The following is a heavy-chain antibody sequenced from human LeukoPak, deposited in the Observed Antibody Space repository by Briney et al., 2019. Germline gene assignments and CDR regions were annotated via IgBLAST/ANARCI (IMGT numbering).Heavy chain of an antibody. V-gene: IGHV3-30-3*01. J-gene: IGHJ4*02. CDR2: ISYDGSNK. CDR3: ARDTYYYDSSGAYDY. CDR1: GFTFSSSA. Sequence: SGGSLRLSCAASGFTFSSSAMHWVRQAPGKGLEWVAVISYDGSNKYYADSVKGRFTISRDNSKNTLYLQMNSLRAEDTAVYYCARDTYYYDSSGAYDYWGQGTLVTVSS. D-gene: IGHD3-22*01.